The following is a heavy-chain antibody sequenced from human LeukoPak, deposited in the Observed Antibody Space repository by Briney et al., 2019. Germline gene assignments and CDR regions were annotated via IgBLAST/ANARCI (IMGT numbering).Heavy chain of an antibody. J-gene: IGHJ4*02. V-gene: IGHV1-24*01. D-gene: IGHD3-10*01. CDR1: GYTLTELS. Sequence: GASVKVSCKVSGYTLTELSMHWVRQAPGKGLEWMGGFDPEDGETIYAQKFQGRVTMTEDTSTDTAYMELSSLRSEDTAVYYCATGERITMVRGARNFDYRGQGTLVTVSS. CDR2: FDPEDGET. CDR3: ATGERITMVRGARNFDY.